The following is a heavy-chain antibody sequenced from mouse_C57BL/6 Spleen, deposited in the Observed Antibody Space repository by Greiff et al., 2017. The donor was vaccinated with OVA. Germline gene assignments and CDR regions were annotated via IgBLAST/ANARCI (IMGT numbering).Heavy chain of an antibody. J-gene: IGHJ4*01. CDR3: ARRGESYAMDY. Sequence: EVMLVESGGDLVKPGGSLKLSCAASGFTFSSYGMSWVRQTPDKRLEWVATISSGGSYTYYPDSVKGRFTISRDNAKNTLYLQMSSLKSEDTAMYYCARRGESYAMDYWGQGTSVTVSS. CDR2: ISSGGSYT. V-gene: IGHV5-6*01. CDR1: GFTFSSYG.